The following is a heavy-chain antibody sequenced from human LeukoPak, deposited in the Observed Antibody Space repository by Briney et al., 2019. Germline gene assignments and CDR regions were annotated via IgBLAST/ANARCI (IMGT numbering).Heavy chain of an antibody. D-gene: IGHD2-15*01. CDR2: INHSGST. V-gene: IGHV4-34*01. CDR1: GGSFSGYY. J-gene: IGHJ4*02. Sequence: PSETLSLTCAVYGGSFSGYYWSWIRQPPGKGLEWIGEINHSGSTNYNPSLKSRVTISVDTSKNQFSLKLSSVTAADTAVYYCARGHWVVAATRAYFRFDYWGQGTLVTVSS. CDR3: ARGHWVVAATRAYFRFDY.